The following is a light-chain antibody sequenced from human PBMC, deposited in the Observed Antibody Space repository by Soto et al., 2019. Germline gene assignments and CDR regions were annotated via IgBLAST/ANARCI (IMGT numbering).Light chain of an antibody. CDR1: SSDVGGYKY. CDR2: EVS. CDR3: SSYTSSSPCV. Sequence: QSALTQPASVSGSPGQSITISCTGTSSDVGGYKYVSWYQQHPGKAPKLMIYEVSNRPSGVSNRFSGSKSGSTASLTISGLQAEDEADYYCSSYTSSSPCVFGTGTKGTVL. J-gene: IGLJ1*01. V-gene: IGLV2-14*01.